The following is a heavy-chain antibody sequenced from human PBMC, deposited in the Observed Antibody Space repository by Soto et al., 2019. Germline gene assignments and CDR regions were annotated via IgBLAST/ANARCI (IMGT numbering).Heavy chain of an antibody. Sequence: EVQLLESGGGLVQPGGSLRLSCAASGFTFNNYAMTWVRQAPGKGLEWVSAISGGGDTTSYADSVKGRFTVSRDGSKNTLYVQMGRLRAEDTALYCCAKGRGGSGSLTPRVDFWGQGTLVTVSS. CDR3: AKGRGGSGSLTPRVDF. V-gene: IGHV3-23*01. CDR2: ISGGGDTT. D-gene: IGHD3-10*01. CDR1: GFTFNNYA. J-gene: IGHJ4*02.